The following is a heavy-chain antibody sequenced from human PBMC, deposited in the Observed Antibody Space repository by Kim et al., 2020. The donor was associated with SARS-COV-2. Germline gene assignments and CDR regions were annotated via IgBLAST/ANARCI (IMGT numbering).Heavy chain of an antibody. J-gene: IGHJ6*02. CDR3: ARDPSGGSCRSRLPKYAMDV. Sequence: RFTISRDNAKNSLYLQMNSLRAEDTAVYYCARDPSGGSCRSRLPKYAMDVWGQGTTVTVSS. D-gene: IGHD2-2*01. V-gene: IGHV3-11*05.